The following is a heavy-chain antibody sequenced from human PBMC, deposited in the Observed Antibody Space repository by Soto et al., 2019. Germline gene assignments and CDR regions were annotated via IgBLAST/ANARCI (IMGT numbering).Heavy chain of an antibody. CDR2: IIPILGIA. D-gene: IGHD3-10*01. V-gene: IGHV1-69*02. J-gene: IGHJ6*02. CDR1: GGTFSSYT. Sequence: QVQLVQSGAEVKKPGSSVKVSCKASGGTFSSYTISWVRQAPGQGLEWMGRIIPILGIANYAQKFQGRVTITADKSTSTAYMELSSLRSEDTAVYCCALIFYGSGSYYYYGMDARGQGTTVTVSS. CDR3: ALIFYGSGSYYYYGMDA.